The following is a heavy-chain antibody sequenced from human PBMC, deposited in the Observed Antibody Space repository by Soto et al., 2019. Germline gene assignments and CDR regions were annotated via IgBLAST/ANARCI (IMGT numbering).Heavy chain of an antibody. D-gene: IGHD2-2*01. CDR2: INAGNGNT. CDR1: GYTFTSYA. V-gene: IGHV1-3*01. CDR3: ARGPIVVVPAAIEGTPFFDP. J-gene: IGHJ5*02. Sequence: GASVKVSCKASGYTFTSYAMHWVRQAPGQRLEWMGWINAGNGNTKYSQKFQGRVTITRDISASTAYMELSSLRSEDTAVYYCARGPIVVVPAAIEGTPFFDPWGQGTLVTVSS.